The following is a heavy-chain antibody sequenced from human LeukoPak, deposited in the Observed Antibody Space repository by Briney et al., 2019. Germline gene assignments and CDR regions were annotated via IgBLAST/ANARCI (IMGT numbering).Heavy chain of an antibody. CDR2: INPSGGST. Sequence: ASVKVSCKASGYTLTMYYMHWVRQAPGQGLEWMGIINPSGGSTTYAQKFQGRVTMTRDTSTSTVYMELSSLRSEDTAVYYCARVRSMGCFDLPDYWGQGTLVTVSS. CDR1: GYTLTMYY. D-gene: IGHD3-9*01. V-gene: IGHV1-46*01. J-gene: IGHJ4*02. CDR3: ARVRSMGCFDLPDY.